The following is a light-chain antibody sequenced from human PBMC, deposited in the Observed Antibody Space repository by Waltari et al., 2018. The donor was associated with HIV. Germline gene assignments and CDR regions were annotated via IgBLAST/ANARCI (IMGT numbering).Light chain of an antibody. CDR3: QQYNNWPRT. J-gene: IGKJ1*01. V-gene: IGKV3-15*01. CDR2: GAS. CDR1: QSINGT. Sequence: EIVMTQSPATLSVSPGEKATLSCRASQSINGTVAWYQQRRGQAPRLLVYGASIRASGIPARLSVGGSGPEFSLTVRSLQSEDFAIYYCQQYNNWPRTFGQGTKLEIK.